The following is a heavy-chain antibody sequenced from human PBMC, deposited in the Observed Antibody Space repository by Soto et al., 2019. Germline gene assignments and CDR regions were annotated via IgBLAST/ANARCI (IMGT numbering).Heavy chain of an antibody. CDR3: AKDSGAAAGVYYYYGMDG. Sequence: GGSLRLSCAASGFTFSSYAMSWVRQAPGKGLEWVSAISGSGGSTYYADSVKGRFTISRDNSKNTLYLQMNSLRAEDTAVYYCAKDSGAAAGVYYYYGMDGWGQGTTVTVSS. D-gene: IGHD6-13*01. CDR1: GFTFSSYA. V-gene: IGHV3-23*01. J-gene: IGHJ6*02. CDR2: ISGSGGST.